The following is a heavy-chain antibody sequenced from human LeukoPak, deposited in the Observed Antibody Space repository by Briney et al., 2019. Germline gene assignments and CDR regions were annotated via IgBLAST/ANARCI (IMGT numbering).Heavy chain of an antibody. CDR1: GYTFTSYG. V-gene: IGHV1-18*04. Sequence: ASVTVSFKASGYTFTSYGIYWVRQAPGQGLEWMGWISAYNGNTRFAQRLQGRVTMTTDTSTSTAYMELRSLRSGDTAVYYCARDIGVALGYSQHWGQGTLVTVSS. J-gene: IGHJ1*01. CDR2: ISAYNGNT. D-gene: IGHD6-19*01. CDR3: ARDIGVALGYSQH.